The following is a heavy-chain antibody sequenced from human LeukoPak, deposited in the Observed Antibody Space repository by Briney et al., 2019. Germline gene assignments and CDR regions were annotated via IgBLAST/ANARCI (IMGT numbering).Heavy chain of an antibody. D-gene: IGHD3-22*01. V-gene: IGHV4-34*01. CDR3: ASLYDSSGYYFDY. CDR1: GVSFSGYY. Sequence: PSETLSLTCAVYGVSFSGYYWSWIRQPPGKGLEWVGEINHSGSTNYNPSLKSRVTITADTSKNQFSLKLSSVTAADTAVYYCASLYDSSGYYFDYWGQGTLVTVSS. CDR2: INHSGST. J-gene: IGHJ4*02.